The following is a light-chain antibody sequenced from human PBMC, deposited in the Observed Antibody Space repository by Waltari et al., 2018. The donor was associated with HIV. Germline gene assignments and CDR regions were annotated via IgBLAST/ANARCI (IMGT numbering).Light chain of an antibody. CDR2: WAS. Sequence: DIVMTQSPDFLAVSLGARATIYCKSSQSVLYSSNNKNYLAWYQQKAGQSPRLLINWASTREYGVPERFSGSGSGTNFTLTISSLQAEDVALYYCLQYYSSLYTFGQGTKLEIK. V-gene: IGKV4-1*01. J-gene: IGKJ2*01. CDR3: LQYYSSLYT. CDR1: QSVLYSSNNKNY.